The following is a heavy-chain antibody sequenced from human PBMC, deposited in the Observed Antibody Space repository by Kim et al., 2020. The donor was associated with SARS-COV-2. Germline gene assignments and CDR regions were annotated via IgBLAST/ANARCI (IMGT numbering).Heavy chain of an antibody. Sequence: QKFQGRVTITADKSTSTAYMELSSLRSEDTAVYYCARAAAGTPHYYGMDVWGQGTTVTVSS. D-gene: IGHD6-13*01. CDR3: ARAAAGTPHYYGMDV. J-gene: IGHJ6*02. V-gene: IGHV1-69*04.